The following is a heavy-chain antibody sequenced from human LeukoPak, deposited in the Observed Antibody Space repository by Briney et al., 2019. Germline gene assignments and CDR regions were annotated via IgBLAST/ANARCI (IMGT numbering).Heavy chain of an antibody. Sequence: SETLSLTCTVSGGSISSYYWSWIRQPPGKGLEWIGYIYYSGSTNYNPSLKSRVTISVDTSKNQFSLKLSSVTAADTAVYHCARTWELRSFWFDPWGQGTLVTVSS. D-gene: IGHD1-26*01. CDR1: GGSISSYY. J-gene: IGHJ5*02. CDR2: IYYSGST. V-gene: IGHV4-59*01. CDR3: ARTWELRSFWFDP.